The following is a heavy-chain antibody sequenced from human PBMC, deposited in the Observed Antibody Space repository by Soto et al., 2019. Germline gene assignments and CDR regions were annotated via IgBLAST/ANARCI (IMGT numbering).Heavy chain of an antibody. CDR3: AKSYYDTTGFAVDP. D-gene: IGHD3-22*01. V-gene: IGHV4-59*02. CDR1: GASVSTGY. J-gene: IGHJ5*02. CDR2: MYFGGSF. Sequence: SETLSLTYTVSGASVSTGYCSWIRQPPGKGLEWIGFMYFGGSFNYNPSLTSRVTISVETSKNQFSMKMTSVTAADTAVYYCAKSYYDTTGFAVDPWGQGTLVTVSS.